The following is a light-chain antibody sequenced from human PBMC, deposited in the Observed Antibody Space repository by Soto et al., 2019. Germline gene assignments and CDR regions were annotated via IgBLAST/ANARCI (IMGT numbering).Light chain of an antibody. J-gene: IGKJ5*01. V-gene: IGKV3-20*01. CDR2: GAS. CDR3: QHYAHNSPIT. CDR1: QSVSSR. Sequence: EIVLTQSPGTLSLSPGERATLSCRASQSVSSRLAWYQQRPGQAPRLLISGASSSDTGIPDRFSGSGSGTDFTLTISRLEPEDFALYYRQHYAHNSPITFGQGTRLETK.